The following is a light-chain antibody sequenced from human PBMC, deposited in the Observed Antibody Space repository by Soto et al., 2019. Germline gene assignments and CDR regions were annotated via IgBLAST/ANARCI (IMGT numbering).Light chain of an antibody. CDR2: GAS. J-gene: IGKJ5*01. V-gene: IGKV3-20*01. CDR1: QSVSSSY. Sequence: EIELTQSPGTLSLSPGERATLSCRASQSVSSSYLAWYQQKPGQAPRLLLYGASSRATGIPDRFSGSGSGTDFTLTISRLEPEDFAVYYCQLYGTSPPITFGQGTRLEF. CDR3: QLYGTSPPIT.